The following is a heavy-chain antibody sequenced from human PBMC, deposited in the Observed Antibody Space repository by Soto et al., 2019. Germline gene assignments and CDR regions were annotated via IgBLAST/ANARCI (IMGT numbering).Heavy chain of an antibody. J-gene: IGHJ4*02. CDR2: ISGSGGST. Sequence: GSLRLSCAASGFTFSSYAMSWVRQAPGKGLEWVSAISGSGGSTYYADSVKGRFTISRDNSKNTLYLQMNSLRAEDTAVYYCAKDTVARYFDWLFAYDYWGQGTLVTVSS. V-gene: IGHV3-23*01. D-gene: IGHD3-9*01. CDR1: GFTFSSYA. CDR3: AKDTVARYFDWLFAYDY.